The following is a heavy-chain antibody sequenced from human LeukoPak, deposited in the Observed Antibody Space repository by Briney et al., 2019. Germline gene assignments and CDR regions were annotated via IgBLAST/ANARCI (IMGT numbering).Heavy chain of an antibody. CDR3: TRGSIAYYYMDV. J-gene: IGHJ6*03. CDR2: IYYSGST. CDR1: GGSFSPYY. V-gene: IGHV4-59*01. D-gene: IGHD3-22*01. Sequence: SETLSLTCAVYGGSFSPYYWSWIRQPPGKGLEWIGNIYYSGSTNYNPSLKSRVTISVDTSKNQFSLKLSSVTAADTAVYYCTRGSIAYYYMDVWGKGTTVTISS.